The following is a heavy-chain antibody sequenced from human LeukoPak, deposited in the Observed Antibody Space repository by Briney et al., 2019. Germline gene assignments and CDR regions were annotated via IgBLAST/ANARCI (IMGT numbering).Heavy chain of an antibody. CDR3: ARQGGYCTNGVCYNANFDY. J-gene: IGHJ4*02. D-gene: IGHD2-8*01. V-gene: IGHV4-61*01. CDR1: GDSISSGSYY. CDR2: FYYSGST. Sequence: PSETLSLTCTVSGDSISSGSYYWSWIRQPPGKGLEWIGLFYYSGSTNYNPSLKSRVTISVDTSKNQFSLKLSSVTAADTAVYYCARQGGYCTNGVCYNANFDYWGQGTLVTVSS.